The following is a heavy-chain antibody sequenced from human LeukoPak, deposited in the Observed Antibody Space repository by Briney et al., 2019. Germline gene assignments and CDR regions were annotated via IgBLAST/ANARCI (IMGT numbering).Heavy chain of an antibody. V-gene: IGHV4-59*01. CDR3: ARGDCSGTHRQEVLDP. CDR1: GDSLSNYY. J-gene: IGHJ5*02. D-gene: IGHD2-15*01. Sequence: SETLSLTCTVSGDSLSNYYWSWIRQTPGKGLEWIGCFYNSGNTKCNPSLKSRVTISVDTSKNQFSLNLSSVTAADTAVYYCARGDCSGTHRQEVLDPWGQGPLVTVSS. CDR2: FYNSGNT.